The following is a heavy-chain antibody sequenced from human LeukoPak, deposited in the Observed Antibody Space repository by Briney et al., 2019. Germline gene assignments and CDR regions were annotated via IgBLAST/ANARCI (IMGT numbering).Heavy chain of an antibody. CDR3: AQTSRGFRSPFDY. J-gene: IGHJ4*02. CDR2: ISGSGGST. CDR1: GFTFSSYA. V-gene: IGHV3-23*01. Sequence: PGGSLRLSCAASGFTFSSYAMSWVRQAPGKGLEWVSAISGSGGSTYYADSVKGRFTISRDNSKNTLYLQMNSLRVEDTAVYYCAQTSRGFRSPFDYWGQGTLVTVSS.